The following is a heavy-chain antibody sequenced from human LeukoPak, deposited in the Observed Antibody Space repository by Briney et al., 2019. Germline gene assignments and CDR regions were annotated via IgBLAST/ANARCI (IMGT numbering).Heavy chain of an antibody. CDR1: GYTFSSYG. V-gene: IGHV1-18*04. D-gene: IGHD5-18*01. CDR2: ISANNGNT. J-gene: IGHJ4*02. Sequence: ASVKVSCKASGYTFSSYGFDWVRQAPGQGLEWMGWISANNGNTKYTEKLQGRVTMTTDTSTSTAYMELRSLTSDDTAVYYCARGTRGYTSWLIDYWGQGTLVTVSS. CDR3: ARGTRGYTSWLIDY.